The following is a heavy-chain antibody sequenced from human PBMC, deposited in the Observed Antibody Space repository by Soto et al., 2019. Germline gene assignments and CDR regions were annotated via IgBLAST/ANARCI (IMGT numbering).Heavy chain of an antibody. J-gene: IGHJ5*02. CDR1: GYTFTSYG. V-gene: IGHV1-18*04. D-gene: IGHD2-2*01. Sequence: ASVKVSCKASGYTFTSYGISWVRQAPGQGLEWMGWISSYNGNTNYAQKVQGRVTLTTDTSTSTTYMELRSLRSDDTAVYYCARGPRYCGTTTCFSGVTWFDPWGQGTLVTVSS. CDR3: ARGPRYCGTTTCFSGVTWFDP. CDR2: ISSYNGNT.